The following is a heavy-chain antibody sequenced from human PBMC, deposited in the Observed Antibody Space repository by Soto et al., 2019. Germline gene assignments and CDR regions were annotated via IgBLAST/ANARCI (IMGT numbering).Heavy chain of an antibody. CDR3: ARDGYSYGPADY. J-gene: IGHJ4*02. CDR1: GFALSAYW. Sequence: GGSLRLSCTASGFALSAYWMTWVRQTPGKRLEWVAYIRQDGGEKYYVDSVRGRFTISRDNAKNSLYLQMNSLRDEDTAVYYCARDGYSYGPADYWGQGTLVTAPQ. D-gene: IGHD5-18*01. CDR2: IRQDGGEK. V-gene: IGHV3-7*01.